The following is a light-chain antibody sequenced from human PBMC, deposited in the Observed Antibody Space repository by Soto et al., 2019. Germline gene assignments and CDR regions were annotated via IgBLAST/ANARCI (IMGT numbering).Light chain of an antibody. J-gene: IGKJ2*01. CDR1: QRISTW. CDR2: DAS. V-gene: IGKV1-5*01. CDR3: QQYNSYPYT. Sequence: DIQMTQSPSILSASVGDRVTITCRASQRISTWLAWYQQKTGKAPKLLIYDASSLESGVPSRFSGSVSVTDFTLTISSLQPDDFATYACQQYNSYPYTFGQGTKVEIK.